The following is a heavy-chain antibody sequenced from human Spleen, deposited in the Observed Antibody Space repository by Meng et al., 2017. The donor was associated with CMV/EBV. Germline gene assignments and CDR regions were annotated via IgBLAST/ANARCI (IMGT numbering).Heavy chain of an antibody. Sequence: QLQLQKSGPGLVKPSETLSLTCAVSGDSINNHYYWGWIRQPPGKGLEWIGSSDFSRTTHYNPSLKSRVTMSADTSKNHFSLSLNSVTAADTAVYYCARDHIVSGQGISWGQGTLVTVSS. CDR3: ARDHIVSGQGIS. CDR1: GDSINNHYY. J-gene: IGHJ5*02. D-gene: IGHD2-21*01. V-gene: IGHV4-39*07. CDR2: SDFSRTT.